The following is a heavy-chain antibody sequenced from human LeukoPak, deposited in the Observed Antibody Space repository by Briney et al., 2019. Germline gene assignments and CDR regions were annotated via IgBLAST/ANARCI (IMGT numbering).Heavy chain of an antibody. CDR2: IYYSGST. CDR1: GGSISSYY. V-gene: IGHV4-59*01. Sequence: SETLFLTCTVSGGSISSYYWSWIRQPPGKGLEWIGYIYYSGSTNYNPSLKSRVTISVDTSKNQFSLKLSSVTAADTAVYYCARAGRDSSGWYYYYYGMDVWGQGTTVTVSS. CDR3: ARAGRDSSGWYYYYYGMDV. J-gene: IGHJ6*02. D-gene: IGHD6-19*01.